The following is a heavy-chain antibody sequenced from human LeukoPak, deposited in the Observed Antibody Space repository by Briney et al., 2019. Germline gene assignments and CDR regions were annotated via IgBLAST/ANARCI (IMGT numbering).Heavy chain of an antibody. D-gene: IGHD3-22*01. V-gene: IGHV4-34*01. Sequence: PSETLSLTCAVYGGSFSGYYWSWIRQPPGEGLEWIGEINHSGSTNYNPSLKSRVTISVDTSKNQFSLKLSSVTAADTAVYYCARVFGGWLLLPRPLYYYYGMDVWGQGTTVTVSS. CDR1: GGSFSGYY. J-gene: IGHJ6*02. CDR2: INHSGST. CDR3: ARVFGGWLLLPRPLYYYYGMDV.